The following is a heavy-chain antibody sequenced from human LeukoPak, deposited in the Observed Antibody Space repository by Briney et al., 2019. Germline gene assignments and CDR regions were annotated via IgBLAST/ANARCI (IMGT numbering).Heavy chain of an antibody. CDR3: AKDSRIITGTQDY. V-gene: IGHV3-23*01. J-gene: IGHJ4*02. CDR1: GFTFSSYA. Sequence: PGGSLRLSCAASGFTFSSYAMSWVRQAPGKGLEWVSAISGSGGSTYYADSVKGRFTISRDNSKDTLHLQMNSLRAEDTAVYYCAKDSRIITGTQDYWGQGTLVTVSS. CDR2: ISGSGGST. D-gene: IGHD1-20*01.